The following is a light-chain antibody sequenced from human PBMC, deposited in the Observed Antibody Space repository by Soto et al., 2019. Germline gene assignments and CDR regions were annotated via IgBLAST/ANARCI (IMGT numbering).Light chain of an antibody. J-gene: IGKJ4*01. CDR3: QQLNSYPLT. CDR1: QAISSS. Sequence: DIQLTQSPSFLSASVGDKVTITCRASQAISSSLAWYQQNPGKAPKLLIYAASTLQSGVPSRFSGSGSGTEFTLTIISLQPEDFATYYCQQLNSYPLTFGGGAKVEI. CDR2: AAS. V-gene: IGKV1-9*01.